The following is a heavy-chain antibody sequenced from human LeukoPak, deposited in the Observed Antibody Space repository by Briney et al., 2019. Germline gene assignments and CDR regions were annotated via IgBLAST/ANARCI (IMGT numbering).Heavy chain of an antibody. CDR1: GFTFSSYS. V-gene: IGHV3-21*01. CDR3: ARVGDYFYYMDV. Sequence: GGSLRLSCAASGFTFSSYSMNWVRQAPGKGLEGVSSISRSSSYIYYTDSVKGRFTISRDNAKHSLYLQMNSLRAEDTAVYYCARVGDYFYYMDVWGKGTTVTVSS. CDR2: ISRSSSYI. D-gene: IGHD3-16*01. J-gene: IGHJ6*03.